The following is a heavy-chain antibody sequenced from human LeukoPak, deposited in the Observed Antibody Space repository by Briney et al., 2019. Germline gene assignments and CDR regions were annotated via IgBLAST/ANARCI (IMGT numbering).Heavy chain of an antibody. CDR1: GFTFSSYG. J-gene: IGHJ3*02. CDR2: ISYDGSNK. Sequence: PGGSLRLSCAASGFTFSSYGMHWVRQAPGKGLEWVAVISYDGSNKYYADSVKGRFTISRDNSKNTLYLQMNSLRAEDTAVYYCARRKDHSYDKHLDAFDIWGQGTMVTVSS. V-gene: IGHV3-30*03. CDR3: ARRKDHSYDKHLDAFDI. D-gene: IGHD5-18*01.